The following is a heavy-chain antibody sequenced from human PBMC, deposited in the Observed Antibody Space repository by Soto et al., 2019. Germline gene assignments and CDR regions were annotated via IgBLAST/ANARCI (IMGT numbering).Heavy chain of an antibody. V-gene: IGHV4-39*01. J-gene: IGHJ4*02. D-gene: IGHD2-2*01. CDR3: ARLTDIVVVPAATLFDY. CDR1: GGSISSSSYY. Sequence: SETLSLTCTVSGGSISSSSYYWGWIRQPPGKGLEWIGSIYYSGSTYYNPSLKSRVTISVDTSKNQFSLKLSSVTAADTAVYYCARLTDIVVVPAATLFDYWGQGTLVTVSS. CDR2: IYYSGST.